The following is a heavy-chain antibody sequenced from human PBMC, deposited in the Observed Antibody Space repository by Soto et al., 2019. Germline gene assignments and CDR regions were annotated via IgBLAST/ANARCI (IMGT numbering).Heavy chain of an antibody. J-gene: IGHJ5*01. CDR2: IYHSGSP. CDR3: ANKGYFDWSNWYDS. V-gene: IGHV4-4*02. Sequence: SETLSLTCAVSGGSISDTNWWTWVRQTPGKGLEWIGEIYHSGSPTYSPSLRGRATISVDKSNNQFSLRLRYVTAADTAVYYCANKGYFDWSNWYDSWGQGTLVTVSS. D-gene: IGHD3-9*01. CDR1: GGSISDTNW.